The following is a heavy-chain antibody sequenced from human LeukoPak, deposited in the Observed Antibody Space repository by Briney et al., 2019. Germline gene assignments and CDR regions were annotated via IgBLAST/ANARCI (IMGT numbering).Heavy chain of an antibody. V-gene: IGHV4-59*01. Sequence: SETLSLTCTVSGGSISSYYWSWIRQPPGKGLERIGYIYYSGITNYNPSLKSRVTISVDTFKNQFSLKLSSVTAADTAVYYCARVRLAYGSGSCDYFDYWGQGTLVTISS. CDR2: IYYSGIT. CDR1: GGSISSYY. J-gene: IGHJ4*02. D-gene: IGHD3-10*01. CDR3: ARVRLAYGSGSCDYFDY.